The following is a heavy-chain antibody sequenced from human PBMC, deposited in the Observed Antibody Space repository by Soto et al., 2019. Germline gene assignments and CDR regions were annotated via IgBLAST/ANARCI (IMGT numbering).Heavy chain of an antibody. V-gene: IGHV5-10-1*01. CDR1: GYSFTIYW. J-gene: IGHJ3*02. CDR3: ASIVALPDAFDI. D-gene: IGHD3-22*01. Sequence: GESLKISCNGSGYSFTIYWISLVLQMPGKGLEWMGRIDPSDSYTNYSPSFQGHVTISADKSISTAYLQWSSLKASDTAMYYCASIVALPDAFDIWGQGTMVTVSS. CDR2: IDPSDSYT.